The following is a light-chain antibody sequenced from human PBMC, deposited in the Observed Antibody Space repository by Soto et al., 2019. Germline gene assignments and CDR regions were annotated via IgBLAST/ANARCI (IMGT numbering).Light chain of an antibody. J-gene: IGKJ4*01. Sequence: IQLTHSPSSLSASVGDRFTVTCRTSHDIRNYLAWYQQKQGKATKLLICDASTLYSGVPSRFSGSGSVTDFTLPISGLQPADFAAYYCQQLRSYPSTFGRGTKVDI. V-gene: IGKV1-9*01. CDR1: HDIRNY. CDR3: QQLRSYPST. CDR2: DAS.